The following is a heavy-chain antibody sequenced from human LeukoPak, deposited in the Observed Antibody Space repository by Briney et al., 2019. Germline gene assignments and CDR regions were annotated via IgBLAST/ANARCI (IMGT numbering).Heavy chain of an antibody. CDR2: ISAYNGNT. CDR1: GYTFTRYG. J-gene: IGHJ4*02. V-gene: IGHV1-18*01. Sequence: ASVKVSCKASGYTFTRYGISWVRQAPGQGLEWMGWISAYNGNTNYAQKLQGRVTMTTDTSTSTAYMELRSLRSDDTAVYYCARDWPRPLGKQQLVLFEDYFDYWGQGTLVTVSS. D-gene: IGHD6-13*01. CDR3: ARDWPRPLGKQQLVLFEDYFDY.